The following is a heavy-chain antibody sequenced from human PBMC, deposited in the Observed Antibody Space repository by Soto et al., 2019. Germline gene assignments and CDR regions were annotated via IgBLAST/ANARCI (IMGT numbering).Heavy chain of an antibody. CDR3: ARDEVATIVYYYYYGMDV. CDR2: ISYDGSNK. V-gene: IGHV3-30-3*01. D-gene: IGHD5-12*01. J-gene: IGHJ6*02. CDR1: GFTFSSYA. Sequence: PGGSLRLSCAASGFTFSSYAMHWVRQAPGKGLEWVAVISYDGSNKYYADSVKGRFTISRDNSKNTLYLQMNSLRAEDTAVYYCARDEVATIVYYYYYGMDVWGQGTTVTVSS.